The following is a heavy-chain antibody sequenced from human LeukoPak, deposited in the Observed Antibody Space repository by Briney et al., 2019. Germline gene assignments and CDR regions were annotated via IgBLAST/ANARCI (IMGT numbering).Heavy chain of an antibody. Sequence: GGSLRLSCAASGFIFSDYYMSWIRQAPGKGLEWVSYISSSGSTIYYADSVKGRFTISRDNAKNSLYLQMNSLRAEDTAVYYCARDIAAAGNYFDYWGQGTLVTVSS. J-gene: IGHJ4*02. CDR3: ARDIAAAGNYFDY. CDR1: GFIFSDYY. D-gene: IGHD6-13*01. CDR2: ISSSGSTI. V-gene: IGHV3-11*01.